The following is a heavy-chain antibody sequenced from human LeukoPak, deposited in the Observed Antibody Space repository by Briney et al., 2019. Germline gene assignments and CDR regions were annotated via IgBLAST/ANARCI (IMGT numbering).Heavy chain of an antibody. CDR2: ISSSGTI. Sequence: PGGSLRLSCAASGFTLSTYNMNWIRQAPGKGLEWVSYISSSGTIYYADSVKGRFTISRDNAKRSLYLQMNSLRDEDTAVYYCARDSPTTVVAPDYWGQGTLVTVSS. CDR3: ARDSPTTVVAPDY. J-gene: IGHJ4*02. CDR1: GFTLSTYN. D-gene: IGHD4-23*01. V-gene: IGHV3-48*02.